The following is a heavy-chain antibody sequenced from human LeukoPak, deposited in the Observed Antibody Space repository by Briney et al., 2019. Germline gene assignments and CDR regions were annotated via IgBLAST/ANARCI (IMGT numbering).Heavy chain of an antibody. J-gene: IGHJ6*02. Sequence: PSETLSLTCAVYGGSFGGYYWSWIRQPPGKGLEWIGEINHSGSTNYNPSLKSRVTISVDTSKNQFSLKLSSVTAADTAVYYCARGGFTGYCSGGSCLRYYYYGMDVWGQGTTVTVSS. CDR1: GGSFGGYY. D-gene: IGHD2-15*01. CDR2: INHSGST. V-gene: IGHV4-34*01. CDR3: ARGGFTGYCSGGSCLRYYYYGMDV.